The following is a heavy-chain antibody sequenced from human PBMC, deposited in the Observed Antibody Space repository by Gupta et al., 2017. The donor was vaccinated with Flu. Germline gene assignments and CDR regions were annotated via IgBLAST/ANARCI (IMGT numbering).Heavy chain of an antibody. CDR1: GGTFSSYT. CDR2: IIPILGIA. Sequence: QVQLVQSGAEVKKPGSSVKVSCKASGGTFSSYTISWVRQAPGQGLEWMGRIIPILGIANYAQKFQGRVTITADKSTSTAYMELSSLRSEDTAVYYCARVIAVADYYYYYGMDVWGQGTTVTVSS. J-gene: IGHJ6*02. CDR3: ARVIAVADYYYYYGMDV. D-gene: IGHD6-19*01. V-gene: IGHV1-69*02.